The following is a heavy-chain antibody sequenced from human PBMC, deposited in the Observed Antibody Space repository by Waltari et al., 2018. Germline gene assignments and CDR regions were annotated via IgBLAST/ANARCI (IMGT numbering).Heavy chain of an antibody. CDR3: ATSPSRSF. J-gene: IGHJ4*02. Sequence: EVQLVETGGGSIQPGGSLRLSCAASGLTVSNNYMSWARQAPGEGLEGVSVIYRGGTTHDADAVKGRFTISRDNSKSALYLQMNSLRAEDTAVYYCATSPSRSFWGQGTLVTVSS. CDR1: GLTVSNNY. V-gene: IGHV3-53*02. CDR2: IYRGGTT.